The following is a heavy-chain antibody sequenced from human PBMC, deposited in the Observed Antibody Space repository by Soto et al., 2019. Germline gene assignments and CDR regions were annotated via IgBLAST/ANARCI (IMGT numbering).Heavy chain of an antibody. J-gene: IGHJ4*02. V-gene: IGHV4-30-4*01. CDR2: IYYSGST. Sequence: PSETLSLTCTVSGGSISSGDYYWSWIRQPPGKGLEWIGYIYYSGSTYYNPSLKSRVTISVDTSKNQFSLKLSSVTAADTAVYYCARGTNSKAIFGVVNFDYWGQGTLVTVSS. CDR1: GGSISSGDYY. D-gene: IGHD3-3*01. CDR3: ARGTNSKAIFGVVNFDY.